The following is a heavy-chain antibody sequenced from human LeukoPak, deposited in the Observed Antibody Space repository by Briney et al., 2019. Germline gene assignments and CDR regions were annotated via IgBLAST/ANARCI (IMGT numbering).Heavy chain of an antibody. CDR2: INSVGSST. Sequence: GGSLRLSCAASRVPFSKYWMHWVRQAPGKGLVWVSRINSVGSSTSYADAVRGRFTISRDNARNTLYLQMNSLRAEDTAVYYCASHGDYDAFDIWGQGTMVTVSS. J-gene: IGHJ3*02. CDR3: ASHGDYDAFDI. CDR1: RVPFSKYW. V-gene: IGHV3-74*01. D-gene: IGHD4-17*01.